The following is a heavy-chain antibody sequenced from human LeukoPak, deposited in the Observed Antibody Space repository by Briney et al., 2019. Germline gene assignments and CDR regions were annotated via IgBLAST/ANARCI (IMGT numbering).Heavy chain of an antibody. Sequence: GGSLGLSCAASGFTFSSYGMHWVRQAPGKGLEWVAFIRYDGSNKYYADSVKGRFTISRDNSKNTLYLQMNSLRAEDTAVYYCAKAGSGSYYSRTYFDYWGQGTLVTVSS. CDR1: GFTFSSYG. CDR3: AKAGSGSYYSRTYFDY. J-gene: IGHJ4*02. D-gene: IGHD1-26*01. V-gene: IGHV3-30*02. CDR2: IRYDGSNK.